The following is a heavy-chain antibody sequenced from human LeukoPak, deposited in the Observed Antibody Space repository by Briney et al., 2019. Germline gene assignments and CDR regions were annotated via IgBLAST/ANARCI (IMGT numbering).Heavy chain of an antibody. J-gene: IGHJ4*02. D-gene: IGHD6-13*01. Sequence: AGGSLRLSCAASGLTSSSYGMHWVRQPPGKGLEWVAVIWYDGSTKYYADSVKGRFTISRDNSKNTLYLQMNSLRAEDTAVYYCARAERYSSSLDYWGQGTLVTVSS. CDR1: GLTSSSYG. V-gene: IGHV3-33*01. CDR2: IWYDGSTK. CDR3: ARAERYSSSLDY.